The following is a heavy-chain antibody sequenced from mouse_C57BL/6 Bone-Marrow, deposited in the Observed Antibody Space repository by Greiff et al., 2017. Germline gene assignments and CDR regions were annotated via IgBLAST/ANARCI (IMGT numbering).Heavy chain of an antibody. J-gene: IGHJ2*01. D-gene: IGHD2-5*01. CDR2: IDPENGDT. CDR1: GFNIKDDY. Sequence: VQLQQSGAELVRPGASVKLSCTASGFNIKDDYMHWVKQRPEQGLEWIGWIDPENGDTESASKFQGKATITADTSSNTAYLQLSSLTSEDTAVYYCTISNYDYFDYWGQGTTLTVSS. CDR3: TISNYDYFDY. V-gene: IGHV14-4*01.